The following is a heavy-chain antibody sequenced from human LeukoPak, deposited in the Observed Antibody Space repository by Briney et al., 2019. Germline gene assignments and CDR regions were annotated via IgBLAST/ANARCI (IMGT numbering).Heavy chain of an antibody. CDR1: GGSISSSNW. D-gene: IGHD4-17*01. CDR2: IYHSGST. J-gene: IGHJ4*02. Sequence: PSETLSLTCAVSGGSISSSNWWSWVRQPPGKGLEWIGEIYHSGSTNYNPSLKSRVTISVDKSKNQFSLKLSSVAAADTAVYYCARNLGYGDVRYFDYWGQGTLVTVSS. CDR3: ARNLGYGDVRYFDY. V-gene: IGHV4-4*02.